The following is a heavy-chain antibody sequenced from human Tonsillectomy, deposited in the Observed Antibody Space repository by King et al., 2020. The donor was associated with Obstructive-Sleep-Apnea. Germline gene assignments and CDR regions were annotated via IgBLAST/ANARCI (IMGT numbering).Heavy chain of an antibody. Sequence: VQLVESGGGLEQPGGSLRLSCAASGFTFSSYAMSWVRQAPGKGLEWVSGISGSGGTTYYADSVKGRFTISRDNSKDTLYLQMPSLRAEDTAVYYCAKTPDYYDTSGYFHYWGQGTLVTVSS. V-gene: IGHV3-23*04. CDR1: GFTFSSYA. D-gene: IGHD3-22*01. CDR2: ISGSGGTT. CDR3: AKTPDYYDTSGYFHY. J-gene: IGHJ4*02.